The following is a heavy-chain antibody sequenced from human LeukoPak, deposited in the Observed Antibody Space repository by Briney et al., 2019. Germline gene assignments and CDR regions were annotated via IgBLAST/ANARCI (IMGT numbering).Heavy chain of an antibody. CDR1: GGSISSYY. J-gene: IGHJ4*02. CDR3: ARMITFYPYLDY. CDR2: IYYSGST. V-gene: IGHV4-59*01. D-gene: IGHD3-16*01. Sequence: SETLSLTCTVSGGSISSYYWSWIRQPPGKGLEWIGYIYYSGSTNYNPSLKSRVTISVDTSKNQFSLKLSSVTAADTAVYYCARMITFYPYLDYWGQGTLVTVSS.